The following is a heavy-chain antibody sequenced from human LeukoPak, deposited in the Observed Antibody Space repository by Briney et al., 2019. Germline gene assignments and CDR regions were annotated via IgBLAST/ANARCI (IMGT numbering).Heavy chain of an antibody. D-gene: IGHD3-3*01. J-gene: IGHJ4*02. CDR1: GGSISSYY. Sequence: SETLSLTCSVSGGSISSYYWTWVRQPPGKGLEWIGEVHLDGRTNYNPSLKSRLIMSVDLPENHISLKLTSVTAADTAVYYCAREGGFYRPLDYSGQGTLVTVSS. CDR3: AREGGFYRPLDY. V-gene: IGHV4-59*12. CDR2: VHLDGRT.